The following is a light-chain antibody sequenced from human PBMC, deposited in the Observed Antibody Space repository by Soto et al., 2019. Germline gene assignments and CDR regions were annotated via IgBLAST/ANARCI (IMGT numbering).Light chain of an antibody. V-gene: IGLV1-51*01. CDR3: GSWDSSLSAYV. CDR2: DDN. Sequence: QSVMTQPPSVSAAPGQKVTISCSGSSSNIGGNSVSWYQQLPGTAPKLLIYDDNKLPSGIPDRFSGYKSGTSATLGITGFQTGDEADYYCGSWDSSLSAYVFGTGTKLTVL. CDR1: SSNIGGNS. J-gene: IGLJ1*01.